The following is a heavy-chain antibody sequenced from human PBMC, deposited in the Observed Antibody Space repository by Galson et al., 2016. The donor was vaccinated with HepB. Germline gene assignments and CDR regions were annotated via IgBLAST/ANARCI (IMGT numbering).Heavy chain of an antibody. CDR2: IYHDGST. CDR3: VRHDTRGKGALDN. J-gene: IGHJ3*02. D-gene: IGHD3-22*01. V-gene: IGHV4-4*02. Sequence: SETLSLTCAVSGGSITSSYWWTWVRQPPGKGLEWLGQIYHDGSTDYNPSLTSRVTLSIDMSKNQFFLRLNSVTAADTAVYLCVRHDTRGKGALDNWGQGTMVTVSS. CDR1: GGSITSSYW.